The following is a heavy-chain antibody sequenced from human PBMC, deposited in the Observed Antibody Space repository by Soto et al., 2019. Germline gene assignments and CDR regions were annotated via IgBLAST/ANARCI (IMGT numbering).Heavy chain of an antibody. D-gene: IGHD6-19*01. Sequence: QITLKESGPTLVKPTQTLTLTCTFSGFSLSTSGVGVGWIRQPPGKALEWLALIYWDDDKRYSPSLKSRLTITQDTSKNQVVLTMTNMDPVDTATYYCAHRRAVAGTYYYYYGMDVWGQGTTVTVSS. CDR3: AHRRAVAGTYYYYYGMDV. CDR2: IYWDDDK. V-gene: IGHV2-5*02. CDR1: GFSLSTSGVG. J-gene: IGHJ6*02.